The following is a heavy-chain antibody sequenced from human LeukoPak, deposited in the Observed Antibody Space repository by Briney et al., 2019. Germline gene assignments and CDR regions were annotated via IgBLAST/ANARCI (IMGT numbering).Heavy chain of an antibody. CDR3: ARFAYYYDSSGYDPRDY. D-gene: IGHD3-22*01. J-gene: IGHJ4*02. CDR2: INPNSGGT. V-gene: IGHV1-2*02. CDR1: GYTFTGYY. Sequence: ASVKVSCKASGYTFTGYYMHWVRQAPGQGLEWMGWINPNSGGTNYAQKFQGRVTMTRDTSISTAHMELSRLRSDDTAVYYCARFAYYYDSSGYDPRDYWGQGTLVTVSS.